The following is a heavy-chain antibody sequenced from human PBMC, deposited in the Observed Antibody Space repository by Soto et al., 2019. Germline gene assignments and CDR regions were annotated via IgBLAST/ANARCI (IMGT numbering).Heavy chain of an antibody. CDR3: ARCSGWYGQCYFDC. CDR2: IYSDGRT. J-gene: IGHJ4*02. D-gene: IGHD6-13*01. CDR1: GFIVSSSY. Sequence: DVQLVETGGGLIQPGGSLRLSCAASGFIVSSSYMSWVRQAPGKGLEWFSVIYSDGRTYYADSVKGRFTISRDNSKNTLYLQMNSLSAEDTAVYYCARCSGWYGQCYFDCWGQGTLVTVSS. V-gene: IGHV3-53*02.